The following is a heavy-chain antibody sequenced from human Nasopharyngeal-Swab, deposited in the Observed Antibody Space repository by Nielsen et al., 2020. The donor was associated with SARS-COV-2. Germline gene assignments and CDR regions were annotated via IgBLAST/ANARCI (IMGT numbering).Heavy chain of an antibody. CDR3: AKGRGEYYENAFDM. CDR1: GFTFGSYG. CDR2: ISYDGSNK. J-gene: IGHJ3*02. V-gene: IGHV3-30*18. Sequence: GESLKISCAASGFTFGSYGMHWVRQAPGKGLEWVAVISYDGSNKYYADSVKGRFTISRDNSKNTLYLQMNSLRAEDTAVYYCAKGRGEYYENAFDMWGQGTMVTVSS. D-gene: IGHD3-3*01.